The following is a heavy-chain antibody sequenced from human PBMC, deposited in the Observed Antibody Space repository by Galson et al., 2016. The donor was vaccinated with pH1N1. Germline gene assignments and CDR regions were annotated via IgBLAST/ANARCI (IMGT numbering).Heavy chain of an antibody. CDR1: GFTFSDYP. CDR3: ARDPGYYGLGDPLDM. Sequence: SLRLSCAASGFTFSDYPMHWVRQTPGKGLECVALVSYDGSNKYYADSVKGRFTISRDNSKNTLYLQMNSLRAEDTAVYYCARDPGYYGLGDPLDMWGQGTMVTVSS. J-gene: IGHJ3*02. D-gene: IGHD3-3*01. V-gene: IGHV3-30-3*01. CDR2: VSYDGSNK.